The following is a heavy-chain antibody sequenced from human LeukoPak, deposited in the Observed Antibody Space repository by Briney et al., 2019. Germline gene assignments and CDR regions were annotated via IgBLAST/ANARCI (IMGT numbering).Heavy chain of an antibody. J-gene: IGHJ3*01. CDR3: VSLRVSTVRDSFDL. CDR2: IKKDGSVR. D-gene: IGHD3-10*01. Sequence: GGSLRLSCAASGFAFDIYWMTWVRQAPGKGLGWVANIKKDGSVRQYVDAVRGRFTVSRDNAKNSLYLRMNSLRADDTAVYYCVSLRVSTVRDSFDLWGQGTMVTVSS. CDR1: GFAFDIYW. V-gene: IGHV3-7*01.